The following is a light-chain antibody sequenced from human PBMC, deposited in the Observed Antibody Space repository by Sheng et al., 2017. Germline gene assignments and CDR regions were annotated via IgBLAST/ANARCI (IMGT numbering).Light chain of an antibody. Sequence: AIQMTQSPSSLSASVGDRVTISCRSSQDISMDLAWYQQKPGKAPKLLIYASYTLQSGVPSRFSGSGSGTDFSLTISSLQPDDFATYYCQQFKSYPLTFGGGTKVEIK. CDR2: ASY. CDR1: QDISMD. V-gene: IGKV1-13*02. J-gene: IGKJ4*01. CDR3: QQFKSYPLT.